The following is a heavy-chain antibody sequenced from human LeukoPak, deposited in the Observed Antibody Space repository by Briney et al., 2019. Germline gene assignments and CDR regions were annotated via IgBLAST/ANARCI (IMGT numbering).Heavy chain of an antibody. CDR2: IYPGDSDP. CDR1: GYVFTTYW. Sequence: GESLKISCKGSGYVFTTYWIGWVRQMPGKGLEWMGIIYPGDSDPRYSPSFQGQVTISADKSISTAYLQWSSLKASDSAMYYCVRHGLGSSWFGFDYWGQGTLVTVSS. J-gene: IGHJ4*02. V-gene: IGHV5-51*01. D-gene: IGHD6-13*01. CDR3: VRHGLGSSWFGFDY.